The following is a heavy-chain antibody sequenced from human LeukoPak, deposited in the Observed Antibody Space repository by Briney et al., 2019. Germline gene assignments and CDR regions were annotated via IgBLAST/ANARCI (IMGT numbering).Heavy chain of an antibody. D-gene: IGHD3-3*01. CDR3: TRDFDFSSAV. Sequence: GGSLRLSCAASGFTFSSYWMHWVRQAPGKGLVWVSRISPDGSTTGHADSVKGRFTTSRDNAKNTLFLQMNSLRAEDTAVYYCTRDFDFSSAVWGQGTLVTVSS. CDR1: GFTFSSYW. V-gene: IGHV3-74*01. J-gene: IGHJ4*02. CDR2: ISPDGSTT.